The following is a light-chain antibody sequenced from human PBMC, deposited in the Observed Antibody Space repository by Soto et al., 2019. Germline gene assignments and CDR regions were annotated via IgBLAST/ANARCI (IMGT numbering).Light chain of an antibody. CDR3: QKLLSYPIN. J-gene: IGKJ5*01. Sequence: DIQMTHSPSSVSASVVDRVTITFRASQRISTNLAWYQQKPGKAPKLLIYAASSLQSGVPLRFSGSGSGTSFTLTISSLQPEDFATYYCQKLLSYPINFGQGTRLEIK. CDR1: QRISTN. V-gene: IGKV1-17*03. CDR2: AAS.